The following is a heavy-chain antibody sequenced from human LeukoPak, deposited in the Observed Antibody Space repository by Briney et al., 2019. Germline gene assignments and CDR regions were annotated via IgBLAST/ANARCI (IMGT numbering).Heavy chain of an antibody. V-gene: IGHV4-39*01. D-gene: IGHD3-9*01. J-gene: IGHJ4*02. CDR1: GGSISSSSYY. CDR2: IYSGGIT. Sequence: SETLSLTCTVSGGSISSSSYYWGWIRQPPGKGLEWIGSIYSGGITYYNTSLKSRFTISVDTSKNQFSLKLSSVTAADTAVYYCASRYFDGHIDYWGQGTLVTVSS. CDR3: ASRYFDGHIDY.